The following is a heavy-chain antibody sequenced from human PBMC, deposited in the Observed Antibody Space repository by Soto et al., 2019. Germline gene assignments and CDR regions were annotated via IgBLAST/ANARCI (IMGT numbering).Heavy chain of an antibody. V-gene: IGHV3-30-3*01. CDR1: GFTFSSYA. CDR3: ARPHYYDSSGSHDAFDI. Sequence: GGSLRLSXAASGFTFSSYAMHWVRQAPGKGLEWVAVISYDGSNKYYADSVKGRFTISRDNSKNTLYLQMNSLRAEDTAVYYCARPHYYDSSGSHDAFDIWGQGTMVTVSS. J-gene: IGHJ3*02. D-gene: IGHD3-22*01. CDR2: ISYDGSNK.